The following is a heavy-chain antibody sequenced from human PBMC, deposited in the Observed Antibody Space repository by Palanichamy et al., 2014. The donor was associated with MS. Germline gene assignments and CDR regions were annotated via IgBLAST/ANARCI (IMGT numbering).Heavy chain of an antibody. CDR2: ISSSGTTI. J-gene: IGHJ4*02. V-gene: IGHV3-48*01. CDR1: GFTLSSYS. CDR3: ARGPSGVAGSFDS. Sequence: EVQLVESGEDLVQTGGSLRLSCAASGFTLSSYSMNWVRQAPGKGLEWVSYISSSGTTIYYADSVKGRFTISRNNARKSLYLQMNSLRAGDTALYYCARGPSGVAGSFDSWGRGTLVTVSS. D-gene: IGHD6-19*01.